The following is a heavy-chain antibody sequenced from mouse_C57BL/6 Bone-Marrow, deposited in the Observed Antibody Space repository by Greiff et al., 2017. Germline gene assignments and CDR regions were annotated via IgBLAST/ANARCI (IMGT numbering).Heavy chain of an antibody. Sequence: QVQLKQPGAELVKPGASVKLSCKASGYTFTSYWMHWVKQRPGQGLEWIGMIHPNSGSTNYNEKFKSKATLTVDKSSSTAYMQLRSLTSEDSAVYYCARERIITTVVAPFDYWGQGTTLTVSA. CDR1: GYTFTSYW. D-gene: IGHD1-1*01. CDR3: ARERIITTVVAPFDY. CDR2: IHPNSGST. J-gene: IGHJ2*01. V-gene: IGHV1-64*01.